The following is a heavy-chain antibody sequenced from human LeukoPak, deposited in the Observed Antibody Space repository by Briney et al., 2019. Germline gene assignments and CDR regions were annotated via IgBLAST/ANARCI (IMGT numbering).Heavy chain of an antibody. CDR3: ARDPIVVVPAAHIYYYYGMDV. J-gene: IGHJ6*04. V-gene: IGHV3-7*03. CDR2: IKQDGSEK. D-gene: IGHD2-2*01. Sequence: GGSLRLSCTASGFTFSSYWMSWVRQAPGKGLEWVANIKQDGSEKYYVDSVKGRFTISRDNAKNSLYLQMNSLRAEDTAVYYCARDPIVVVPAAHIYYYYGMDVWGKGTTVTVSS. CDR1: GFTFSSYW.